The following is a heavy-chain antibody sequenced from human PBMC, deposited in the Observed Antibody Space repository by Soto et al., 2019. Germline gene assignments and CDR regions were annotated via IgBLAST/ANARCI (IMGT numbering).Heavy chain of an antibody. D-gene: IGHD3-3*01. J-gene: IGHJ4*02. CDR2: IWYDGSNK. V-gene: IGHV3-33*01. CDR3: ARGKIRHYDFWSGYSHLPFDY. Sequence: GGSLRLSCVASGFTFSSYGMHWVRQAPGKGLEWVAVIWYDGSNKYYADSVKGRFTISRDNSKNTLYLQMNSLRAEDTAVYYCARGKIRHYDFWSGYSHLPFDYWGQGTLVTVSS. CDR1: GFTFSSYG.